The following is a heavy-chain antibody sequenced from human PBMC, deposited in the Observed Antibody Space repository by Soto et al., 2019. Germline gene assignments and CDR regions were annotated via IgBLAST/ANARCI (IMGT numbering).Heavy chain of an antibody. CDR2: VNPSGGHT. Sequence: QVQLMQSGAEVKKPGASVKVSCKAYGDTFTDYYIHWVRQAPGQRLEWMGTVNPSGGHTTYAQHFLGRVTMTRDTSTSTLYMELTSLTSDDTAVYYCARGGHVVVVTAALDYWGQGTLVTVSS. J-gene: IGHJ4*02. D-gene: IGHD2-21*02. V-gene: IGHV1-46*01. CDR3: ARGGHVVVVTAALDY. CDR1: GDTFTDYY.